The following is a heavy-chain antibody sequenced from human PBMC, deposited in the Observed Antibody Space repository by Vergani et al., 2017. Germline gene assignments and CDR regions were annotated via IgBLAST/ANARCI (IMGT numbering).Heavy chain of an antibody. CDR3: ASSSSWYVGWGMDV. CDR2: IYYSGST. J-gene: IGHJ6*02. CDR1: GGSISSSSYY. V-gene: IGHV4-39*01. Sequence: QLQLQESGPGLVKPSETLSLTCTVSGGSISSSSYYWGWIRQPPGKGLEWIGSIYYSGSTYYNPSLKSRVTISVDTSKNQFSLKLSSVTAADTAVCYCASSSSWYVGWGMDVWGQGTTVTVSS. D-gene: IGHD6-13*01.